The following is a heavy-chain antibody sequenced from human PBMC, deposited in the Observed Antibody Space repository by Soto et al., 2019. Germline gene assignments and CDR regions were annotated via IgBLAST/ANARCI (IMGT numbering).Heavy chain of an antibody. CDR2: INHSGST. Sequence: SETLSLTCAVYGGSFSGYYWSWIRKPPGKGLEWIGEINHSGSTNYNPSLKSRVTISVDTSKNQFSLKLSSVTAADTAVYYCARGLKKRYAGSRWFDPWGQGTLVTVSS. J-gene: IGHJ5*02. V-gene: IGHV4-34*01. CDR3: ARGLKKRYAGSRWFDP. CDR1: GGSFSGYY. D-gene: IGHD3-16*01.